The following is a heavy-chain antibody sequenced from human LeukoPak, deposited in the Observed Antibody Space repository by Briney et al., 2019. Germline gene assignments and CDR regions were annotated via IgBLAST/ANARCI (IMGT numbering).Heavy chain of an antibody. CDR3: AKSIVVVVAVWYFDL. V-gene: IGHV3-23*01. CDR1: GFTFSSYA. D-gene: IGHD2-15*01. CDR2: ISGSGGST. J-gene: IGHJ2*01. Sequence: SGGSLRLSCAASGFTFSSYAMSWVRQAPGKGLEWVSVISGSGGSTHYADSVKGRFTISRDSSKNTLYLQMNSLRAEDTAVYYCAKSIVVVVAVWYFDLWGRGALVTVSS.